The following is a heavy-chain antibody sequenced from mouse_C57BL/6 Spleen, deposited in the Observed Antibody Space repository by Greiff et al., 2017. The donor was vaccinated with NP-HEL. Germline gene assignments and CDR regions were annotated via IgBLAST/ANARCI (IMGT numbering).Heavy chain of an antibody. J-gene: IGHJ2*01. Sequence: VQLQQPGAELVRPGSSVKLSCKASGYTFTSYWMHWVKQRPIQGLEWIGNIDPSDSDTHYNQKFKDKATLTVDKSSSTAYMQLSSLTSEDSAVYYCARSTAQPYFDDWGQGTTLTVSS. CDR3: ARSTAQPYFDD. V-gene: IGHV1-52*01. D-gene: IGHD3-2*02. CDR2: IDPSDSDT. CDR1: GYTFTSYW.